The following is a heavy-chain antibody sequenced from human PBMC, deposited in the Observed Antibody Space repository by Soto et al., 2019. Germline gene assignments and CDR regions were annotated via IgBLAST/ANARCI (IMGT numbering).Heavy chain of an antibody. CDR2: INHSGST. CDR3: ASGASSDGYNTFDY. J-gene: IGHJ4*02. V-gene: IGHV4-34*01. CDR1: GGSFSGYY. Sequence: PSETLSLTCAVYGGSFSGYYWSWIRQPPGKGLEWIGEINHSGSTNYNPSLKSRVTISVDTSKNQFSLKLSSVTAADTAVYYCASGASSDGYNTFDYWGQGTLVTVSS. D-gene: IGHD5-12*01.